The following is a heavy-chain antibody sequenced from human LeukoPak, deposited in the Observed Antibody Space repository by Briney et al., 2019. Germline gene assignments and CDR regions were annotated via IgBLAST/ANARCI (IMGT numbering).Heavy chain of an antibody. CDR1: GFTLSSYA. J-gene: IGHJ4*02. CDR2: ISGSGGST. D-gene: IGHD2-2*01. Sequence: TGGSLRLSCAASGFTLSSYAMSWVRQAPGKGLEWVSGISGSGGSTYHADSVKGRFTISRDDSQNTLYLQMNSLSAEDTAVYYCAKVETSGGANCYALDYWGQGTLVTVSS. V-gene: IGHV3-23*01. CDR3: AKVETSGGANCYALDY.